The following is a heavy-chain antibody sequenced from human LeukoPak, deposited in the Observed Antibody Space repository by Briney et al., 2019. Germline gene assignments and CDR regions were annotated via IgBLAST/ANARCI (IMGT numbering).Heavy chain of an antibody. D-gene: IGHD3-16*01. CDR2: IYHTGST. V-gene: IGHV4-4*07. CDR3: ARGPLGGESFDI. J-gene: IGHJ3*02. Sequence: SETLSLTCTVSGGSFSNHYWNWIRHPAGTGLEYIGRIYHTGSTNYNPSLKSRVTLSVDTSNNQFSLNLTSVTAADTAVYYCARGPLGGESFDIWGQGTMVTVSS. CDR1: GGSFSNHY.